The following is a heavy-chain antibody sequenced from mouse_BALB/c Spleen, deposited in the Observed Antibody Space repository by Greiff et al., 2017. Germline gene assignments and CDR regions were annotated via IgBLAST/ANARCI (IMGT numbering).Heavy chain of an antibody. J-gene: IGHJ3*01. D-gene: IGHD2-4*01. CDR2: ISYSGST. CDR3: ASRGITTGFAY. Sequence: EVKLMESGPGLVKPSQSLSLTCTVTGYSITSDYAWNWIRQFPGNQLEWMGYISYSGSTSYNPSLKSRISITRDTSKNQFFLQLNSVTTEDTATYYCASRGITTGFAYWGQGTLVTVSA. V-gene: IGHV3-2*02. CDR1: GYSITSDYA.